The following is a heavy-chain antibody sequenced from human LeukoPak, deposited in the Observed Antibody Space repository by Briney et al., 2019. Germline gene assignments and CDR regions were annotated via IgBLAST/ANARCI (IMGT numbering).Heavy chain of an antibody. CDR2: IIPIFGTA. D-gene: IGHD5-18*01. CDR3: ARGYSYGFHFDY. CDR1: GGTLSSYA. J-gene: IGHJ4*02. V-gene: IGHV1-69*05. Sequence: ASVKVSCKASGGTLSSYAISWVRQAPGQGLGWMGGIIPIFGTANYAQKFQGRVTITTDESTSTAYMELSSLRSEDTAVYYCARGYSYGFHFDYWGQGTLVTVSS.